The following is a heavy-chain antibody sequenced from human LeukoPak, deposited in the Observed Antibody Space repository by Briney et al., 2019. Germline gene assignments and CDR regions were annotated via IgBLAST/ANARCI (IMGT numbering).Heavy chain of an antibody. CDR2: IYASGSA. Sequence: SETLSLTCTVSGGSISTYYWSWIRQPAGKGPNWIGRIYASGSANYNPSLKSRVTISLDRSKNQFSLNLTSMTAADTAVYYCARGLMGTTGEQNWFDPWGQGTLVTVSS. CDR3: ARGLMGTTGEQNWFDP. V-gene: IGHV4-4*07. J-gene: IGHJ5*02. CDR1: GGSISTYY. D-gene: IGHD1-7*01.